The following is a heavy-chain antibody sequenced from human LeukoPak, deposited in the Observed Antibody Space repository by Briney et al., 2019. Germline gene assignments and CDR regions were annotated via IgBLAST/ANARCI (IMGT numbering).Heavy chain of an antibody. J-gene: IGHJ4*02. CDR3: ARDRSGRDSSGYYVGGFDY. D-gene: IGHD3-22*01. CDR2: ISYDGSNK. Sequence: HPGGSLRLSCAASGFTFSSYAMPWVRQAPGKGLEWVAVISYDGSNKYYADSVKGRFTISRDNSKNTLYLQMNSLRAEDTAVYYCARDRSGRDSSGYYVGGFDYWGQGTLVTVSS. V-gene: IGHV3-30-3*01. CDR1: GFTFSSYA.